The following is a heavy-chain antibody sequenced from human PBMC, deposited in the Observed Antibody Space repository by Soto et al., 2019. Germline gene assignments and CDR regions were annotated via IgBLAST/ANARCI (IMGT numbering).Heavy chain of an antibody. CDR1: GFTFSSYG. CDR3: ATGGLGSSWYFGFDY. D-gene: IGHD6-13*01. J-gene: IGHJ4*02. V-gene: IGHV3-30*03. Sequence: GGSLRLSCAASGFTFSSYGMHWVRQAPGKGLEWVAVISYDGSNKYYADSVKGRFTISRDNSKNTLYLQMNSLRAEDTAVYYCATGGLGSSWYFGFDYWGQGTLVTVSS. CDR2: ISYDGSNK.